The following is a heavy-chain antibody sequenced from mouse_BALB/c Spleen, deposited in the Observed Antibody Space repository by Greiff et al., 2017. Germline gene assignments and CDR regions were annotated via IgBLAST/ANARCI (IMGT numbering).Heavy chain of an antibody. J-gene: IGHJ2*01. CDR3: ARRDYDYFDD. CDR2: ISSGGSYT. Sequence: EVMLVESGGGLVQPGGSLKLSCAASGFTFSSYGMSWVRQTPDKRLEWVATISSGGSYTYYPDSVKGRFTISRDNAKNTLYLQMSSLKSEDTAMYYCARRDYDYFDDWGQGTTLTVSS. CDR1: GFTFSSYG. V-gene: IGHV5-6*03. D-gene: IGHD2-4*01.